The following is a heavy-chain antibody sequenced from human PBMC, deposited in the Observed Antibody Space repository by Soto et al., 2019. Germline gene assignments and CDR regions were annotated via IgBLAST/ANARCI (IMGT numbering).Heavy chain of an antibody. CDR2: INAGNGNT. Sequence: GASVKVSCKASGYSFTSYAMHWARQAPGQRLEWMGWINAGNGNTKYSQKFQGRVTITRDTSASTAYMELSSLRSEDTAVYYCARGSGPMIEWHWGQGTLVTVSS. V-gene: IGHV1-3*01. J-gene: IGHJ4*02. CDR3: ARGSGPMIEWH. CDR1: GYSFTSYA. D-gene: IGHD3-22*01.